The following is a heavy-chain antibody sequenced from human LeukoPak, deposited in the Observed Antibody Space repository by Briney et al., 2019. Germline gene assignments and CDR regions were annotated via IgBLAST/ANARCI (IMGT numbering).Heavy chain of an antibody. V-gene: IGHV3-48*03. CDR3: ARGNRYRIDP. J-gene: IGHJ5*02. CDR1: GFTFSSYE. D-gene: IGHD1-14*01. CDR2: ISSSGSTI. Sequence: GGSLRLSCAASGFTFSSYEMNWVRQAPGEGLEWVSYISSSGSTIYYADSVKGRFTISRDNAKNSLYLQMNSLRAEDTAVYYCARGNRYRIDPWGQGTLVTVSS.